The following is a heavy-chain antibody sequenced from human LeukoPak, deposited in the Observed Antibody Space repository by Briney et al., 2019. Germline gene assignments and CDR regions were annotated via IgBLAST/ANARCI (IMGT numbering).Heavy chain of an antibody. CDR3: AKPRAVGVNAFFDY. CDR1: GFTFSSYA. Sequence: GGSLRLSCAASGFTFSSYAMRWVRQAPGKGLAWVSSVSGSGGSTYYADSVKGRFTISRDNSKNTLYLQMNSLRAEDTAVYYCAKPRAVGVNAFFDYWGQGTLVTVSS. V-gene: IGHV3-23*01. CDR2: VSGSGGST. J-gene: IGHJ4*02.